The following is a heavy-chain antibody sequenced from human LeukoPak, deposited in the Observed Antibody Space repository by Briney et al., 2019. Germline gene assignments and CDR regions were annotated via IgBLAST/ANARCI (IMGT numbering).Heavy chain of an antibody. CDR3: VGSLNSGSYADL. D-gene: IGHD1-26*01. CDR2: LYSVGTT. V-gene: IGHV3-53*01. Sequence: GGSLRLSCAASGFTVSSNFMSWVRQAPGKGLEWVSVLYSVGTTYYADSVKGRFTIFRDTSRNTLYLQMNSLRVDDTAVYYCVGSLNSGSYADLWGQGTLITVSS. J-gene: IGHJ5*02. CDR1: GFTVSSNF.